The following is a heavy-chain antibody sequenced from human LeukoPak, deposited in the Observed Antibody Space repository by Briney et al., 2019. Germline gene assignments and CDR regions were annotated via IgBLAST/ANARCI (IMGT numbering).Heavy chain of an antibody. CDR3: ARSKGPRECEYFRH. CDR2: IYTSGST. J-gene: IGHJ1*01. V-gene: IGHV4-4*07. CDR1: GGSISSYY. Sequence: SETLSLTCTVSGGSISSYYWSWIRQPAGKGLEWIGRIYTSGSTNYNPSLKSRVTMSVDTSKNQFSLKLSSVTAADTAVYYCARSKGPRECEYFRHWGQGTLVTVSS.